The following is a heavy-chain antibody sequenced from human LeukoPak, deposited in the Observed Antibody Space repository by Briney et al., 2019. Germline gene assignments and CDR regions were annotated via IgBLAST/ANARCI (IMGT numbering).Heavy chain of an antibody. CDR3: ARGEGYCSGGSCYNWFDP. CDR1: GGSISSYY. Sequence: PPETLSLTCTVSGGSISSYYWSWIRQPPGKGLEWIGYIYYSGSTNYNPSLKSRVTISVDTSKNQFSLKLSSVTAADTAVYYCARGEGYCSGGSCYNWFDPWGQGTLVTVSS. D-gene: IGHD2-15*01. J-gene: IGHJ5*02. V-gene: IGHV4-59*01. CDR2: IYYSGST.